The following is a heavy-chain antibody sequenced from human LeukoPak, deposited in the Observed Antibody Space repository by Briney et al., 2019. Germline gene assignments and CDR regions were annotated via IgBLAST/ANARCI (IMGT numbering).Heavy chain of an antibody. D-gene: IGHD3-22*01. CDR1: GGSLSGYY. V-gene: IGHV4-34*01. Sequence: PSETLSLTCAVYGGSLSGYYWSWIRQPPGKGLEWIGEINYSGRTKYNPSLKSRVTISVDTSKNQFSLKMSSVTAADTAMYYCARQKVVTSTFSYYNYMDVWGKGTTVTISS. CDR2: INYSGRT. CDR3: ARQKVVTSTFSYYNYMDV. J-gene: IGHJ6*03.